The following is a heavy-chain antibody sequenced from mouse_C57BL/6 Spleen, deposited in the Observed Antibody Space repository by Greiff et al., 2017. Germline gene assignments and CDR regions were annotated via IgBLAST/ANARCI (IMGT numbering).Heavy chain of an antibody. J-gene: IGHJ3*01. V-gene: IGHV1-78*01. Sequence: QVHVKQSDAELVKPGASVKISCKVSGYTFTDHTIHWMKQRPEQGLEWIGYIYPRDGSTKYNEKFEGKVTLTADKSSSTAYMQLNSLTSEDSAVYFCARSIYYGYDDEFAYWGQGTLVTVSA. D-gene: IGHD2-2*01. CDR3: ARSIYYGYDDEFAY. CDR1: GYTFTDHT. CDR2: IYPRDGST.